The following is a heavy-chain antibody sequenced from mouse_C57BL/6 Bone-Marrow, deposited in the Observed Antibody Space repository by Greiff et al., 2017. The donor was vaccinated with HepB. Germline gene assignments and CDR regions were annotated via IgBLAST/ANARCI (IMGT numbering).Heavy chain of an antibody. CDR2: INYDGSST. CDR3: AREDYGSSYTWFAY. J-gene: IGHJ3*01. Sequence: EVQLVESEGGLVQPGSSMKLSCTASGFTFSDYYMAWVRQVPEKGLEWVANINYDGSSTYYLDSLKSRFIISRDNAKNILYLQMSSLKSEDTATYYCAREDYGSSYTWFAYWGQGTLVTVSA. D-gene: IGHD1-1*01. CDR1: GFTFSDYY. V-gene: IGHV5-16*01.